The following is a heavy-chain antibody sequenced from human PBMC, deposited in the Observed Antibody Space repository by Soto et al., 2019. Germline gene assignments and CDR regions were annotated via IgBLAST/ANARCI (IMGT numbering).Heavy chain of an antibody. Sequence: QVQLQESGPGLVKPSQTLSLTCTVSGGSISSGGHYWSWIRQHPGKGLEWIGYIYYSGSTYYNPSRKSRLTISVDPSKNQFSLKLSSVTAANTAVYYCASTVTNWFDPWGQGTLVTVSS. CDR3: ASTVTNWFDP. V-gene: IGHV4-31*03. CDR2: IYYSGST. CDR1: GGSISSGGHY. D-gene: IGHD4-17*01. J-gene: IGHJ5*02.